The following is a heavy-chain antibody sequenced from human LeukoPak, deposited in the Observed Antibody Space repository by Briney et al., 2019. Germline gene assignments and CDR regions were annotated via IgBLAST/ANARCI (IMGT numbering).Heavy chain of an antibody. D-gene: IGHD6-13*01. CDR1: GYTFTSYA. J-gene: IGHJ4*02. V-gene: IGHV1-3*01. CDR2: INAGNGNT. Sequence: WASVKVSCKASGYTFTSYAMHWVRQAPGQRLEWMGWINAGNGNTKYSQKFQGRVAITRDTFASTAYMELSSLRSEDTAVYYCARPGAFIAAAYLDYWGQGTLVTVSS. CDR3: ARPGAFIAAAYLDY.